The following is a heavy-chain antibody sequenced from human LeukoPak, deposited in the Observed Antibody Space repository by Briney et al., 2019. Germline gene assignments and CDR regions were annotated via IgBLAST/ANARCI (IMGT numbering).Heavy chain of an antibody. D-gene: IGHD1-7*01. CDR3: ATALEELSYFDY. Sequence: SETLSLTCTVSGGSISSYYWSWIRQPPGKGLEWIGYIYYSGSTDYNPSLKSRVTISVDTSKNQFSLKLSSVTAADTAVYYCATALEELSYFDYWGQGALVTVSS. V-gene: IGHV4-59*01. CDR1: GGSISSYY. CDR2: IYYSGST. J-gene: IGHJ4*02.